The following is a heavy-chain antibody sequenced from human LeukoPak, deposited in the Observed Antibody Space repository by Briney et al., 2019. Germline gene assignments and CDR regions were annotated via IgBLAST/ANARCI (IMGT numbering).Heavy chain of an antibody. D-gene: IGHD3-10*01. V-gene: IGHV4-61*02. Sequence: SETLSLTCTVSGGSISSGSYYWSWIRQPAGKGLEWIGRIYTSGSTNYNPSLKSRVTISVDTSKNQFSLKLSSVTAADTAVYYCARGATMVRGVKIYYMDVWGKGTTVTISS. CDR3: ARGATMVRGVKIYYMDV. CDR2: IYTSGST. J-gene: IGHJ6*03. CDR1: GGSISSGSYY.